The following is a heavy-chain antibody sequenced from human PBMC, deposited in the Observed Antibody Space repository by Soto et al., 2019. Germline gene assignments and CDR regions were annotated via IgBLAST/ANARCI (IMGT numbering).Heavy chain of an antibody. CDR2: INHSGST. Sequence: SETLSLTCAVYGGSFSGYYWSWIRQPPGKGLEWIGEINHSGSTNYNPSLKSRVTVSVDTSKNQFSLKLSSVTAADTAVYYCARGITIFGVVILAPSLWFDPWGQGNLVTVSS. J-gene: IGHJ5*02. CDR1: GGSFSGYY. V-gene: IGHV4-34*01. CDR3: ARGITIFGVVILAPSLWFDP. D-gene: IGHD3-3*01.